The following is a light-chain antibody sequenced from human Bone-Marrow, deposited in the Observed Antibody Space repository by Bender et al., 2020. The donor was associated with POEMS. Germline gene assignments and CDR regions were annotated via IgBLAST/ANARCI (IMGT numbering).Light chain of an antibody. CDR2: EVS. CDR1: SNDVGRYSY. V-gene: IGLV2-14*01. J-gene: IGLJ1*01. Sequence: QSALTQPASVSGSPGQSITLSCTGTSNDVGRYSYVSWYQHHPGKAPTLIIYEVSKRPSGISSRFSGSKFGNTASLTISGLQAEDEADYYCCSYTGSTDFDVFGTGTKVTV. CDR3: CSYTGSTDFDV.